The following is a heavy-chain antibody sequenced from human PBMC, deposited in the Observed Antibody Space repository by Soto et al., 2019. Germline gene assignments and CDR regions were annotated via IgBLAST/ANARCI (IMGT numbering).Heavy chain of an antibody. D-gene: IGHD5-12*01. CDR3: ASYHYGILGC. J-gene: IGHJ4*02. V-gene: IGHV3-23*01. CDR2: ISGSGGST. CDR1: GVTFSSYA. Sequence: EVQLLESGGGLVQPGGSLRLSCAASGVTFSSYAMSWVRQAPGKGLEWVSAISGSGGSTYYADSVKGRFTISRDNSKNMIYLKMNSLGAEDMAVYYCASYHYGILGCWGQGTLVTVSS.